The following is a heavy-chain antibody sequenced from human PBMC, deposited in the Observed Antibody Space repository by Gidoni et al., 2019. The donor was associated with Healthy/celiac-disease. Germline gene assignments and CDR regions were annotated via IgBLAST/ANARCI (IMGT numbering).Heavy chain of an antibody. CDR1: VGSISSSNW. J-gene: IGHJ4*02. CDR2: IYHRGST. V-gene: IGHV4-4*02. CDR3: ASDIVGADWGYFDY. Sequence: QVQLQEPGPGLVTPSGTLSLTRAVSVGSISSSNWCSWVRQPPGKGLEWIGEIYHRGSTNYNPSLKSRVTISVDKSKNQFSLKLSSVTAADTAVYYCASDIVGADWGYFDYWGQGTLVTVSS. D-gene: IGHD1-26*01.